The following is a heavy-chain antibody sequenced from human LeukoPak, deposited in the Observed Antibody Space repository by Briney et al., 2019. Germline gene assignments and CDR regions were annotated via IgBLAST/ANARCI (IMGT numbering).Heavy chain of an antibody. CDR2: LSGSGAST. CDR3: AKYLGKYSYGYSGLDY. V-gene: IGHV3-23*01. J-gene: IGHJ4*02. CDR1: GFTFSSCA. Sequence: GGSLRLSCAASGFTFSSCAMTWVRLAPGKGLEWVSSLSGSGASTFYADSVKGRFTISRDNSKNTLSLQMSSLRAEDTAVYFCAKYLGKYSYGYSGLDYWGQGTLVTVSS. D-gene: IGHD5-18*01.